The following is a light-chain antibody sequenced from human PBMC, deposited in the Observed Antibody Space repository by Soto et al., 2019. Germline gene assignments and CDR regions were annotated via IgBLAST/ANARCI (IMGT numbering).Light chain of an antibody. J-gene: IGLJ1*01. CDR3: CSYAGSYTFV. Sequence: QSALTQPRSVSGSPGQSVTISCTGTSSDVGVYNYVSWYQQYPGKAPKIMIYDVSKRPSGVPDRFSGSKSDNTASLTISGLQAEDEADYYCCSYAGSYTFVFGIGTK. CDR1: SSDVGVYNY. V-gene: IGLV2-11*01. CDR2: DVS.